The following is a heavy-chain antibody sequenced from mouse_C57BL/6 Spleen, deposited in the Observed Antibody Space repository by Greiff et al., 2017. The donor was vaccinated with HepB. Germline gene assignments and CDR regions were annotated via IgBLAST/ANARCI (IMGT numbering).Heavy chain of an antibody. CDR3: ARDDSSFDY. Sequence: EVQLQQSGPGLVKPSQSLSLTCSVTGYSITSGYYWNWIRQFPGNKLEWMGYISYDGSNNYNPSLKNRISITRDTSKNQFFLKLNAVTTEDTATYYCARDDSSFDYWGQGTTLTVSS. V-gene: IGHV3-6*01. CDR2: ISYDGSN. CDR1: GYSITSGYY. J-gene: IGHJ2*01. D-gene: IGHD1-1*01.